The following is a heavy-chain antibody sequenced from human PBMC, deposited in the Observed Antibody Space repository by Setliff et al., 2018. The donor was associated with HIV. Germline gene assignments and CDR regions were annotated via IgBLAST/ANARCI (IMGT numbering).Heavy chain of an antibody. CDR3: ARGPHLSVTTVTRGDY. J-gene: IGHJ4*02. V-gene: IGHV7-4-1*02. D-gene: IGHD4-17*01. CDR1: GYTFTTYS. Sequence: ASVKVSCKASGYTFTTYSMNWVRQAPGQGLEWMGWINTKTGNPTYAQGFTGRFVFSLDTSVSTAYLQISSLKAEDTAVYYCARGPHLSVTTVTRGDYWGQGTLVTVSS. CDR2: INTKTGNP.